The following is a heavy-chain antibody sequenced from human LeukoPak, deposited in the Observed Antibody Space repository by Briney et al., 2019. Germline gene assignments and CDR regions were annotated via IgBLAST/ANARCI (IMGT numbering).Heavy chain of an antibody. Sequence: GRSLRLSCAASGFTFGSYGMHWVRQAPGKGLEWVAVIWYDGSNKYYADSVKGRFTISRDNSKNTLYLQMNSLRAEDTAVYCCARDSASVAYGMDVWGQGTTVTVSS. J-gene: IGHJ6*02. CDR1: GFTFGSYG. CDR2: IWYDGSNK. V-gene: IGHV3-33*01. CDR3: ARDSASVAYGMDV. D-gene: IGHD6-19*01.